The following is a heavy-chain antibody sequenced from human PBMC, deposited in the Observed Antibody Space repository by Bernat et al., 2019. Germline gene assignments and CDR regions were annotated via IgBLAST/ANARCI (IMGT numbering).Heavy chain of an antibody. CDR1: GYTFTGYY. V-gene: IGHV1-2*04. D-gene: IGHD6-6*01. CDR2: INPNSGGT. Sequence: QVQLVQSGAEVKKPGASVKVSCKASGYTFTGYYMHWVRQAPGQGLEWMGWINPNSGGTNYAQKFAGWVSMTRETSISTAYMGLSRLGSDDMAVYYCARGAEYSSSPETTKRDFGNWFDPWGQGTLVTVSS. CDR3: ARGAEYSSSPETTKRDFGNWFDP. J-gene: IGHJ5*02.